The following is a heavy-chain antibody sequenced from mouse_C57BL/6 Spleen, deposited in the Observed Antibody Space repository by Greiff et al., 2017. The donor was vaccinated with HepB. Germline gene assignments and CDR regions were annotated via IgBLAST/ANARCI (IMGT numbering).Heavy chain of an antibody. CDR1: GYTFTSYW. V-gene: IGHV1-69*01. Sequence: QVQLQQPGAELVMPGASVKLSCKASGYTFTSYWMHWVKQRPGQGLEWIGEIDPSDSYTNYNQKFKGKSTLTVDKSSSTAYMQLSSLTSEDSAVYYCARSGFTGSSHFDYWGQGTTLTVSS. D-gene: IGHD1-1*01. CDR3: ARSGFTGSSHFDY. CDR2: IDPSDSYT. J-gene: IGHJ2*01.